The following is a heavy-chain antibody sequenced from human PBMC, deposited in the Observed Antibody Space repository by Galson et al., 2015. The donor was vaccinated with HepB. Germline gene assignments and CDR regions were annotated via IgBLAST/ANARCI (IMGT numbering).Heavy chain of an antibody. D-gene: IGHD3-22*01. CDR3: ASPAPPLPVYYDSSGYLRG. CDR2: IYYSGST. CDR1: GGSISSSSYY. J-gene: IGHJ4*02. V-gene: IGHV4-39*07. Sequence: LSLTCTVSGGSISSSSYYWGWIRQPPGKGLEWIGSIYYSGSTYYNPSLKSRVTISVDTSKNQFSLKLSSVTAADTAVYYCASPAPPLPVYYDSSGYLRGWGQGTLVTVSS.